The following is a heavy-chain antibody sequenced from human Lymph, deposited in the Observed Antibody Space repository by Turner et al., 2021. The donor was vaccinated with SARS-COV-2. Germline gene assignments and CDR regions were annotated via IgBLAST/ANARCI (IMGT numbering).Heavy chain of an antibody. CDR2: IRWNSGSI. V-gene: IGHV3-9*01. D-gene: IGHD3-16*01. Sequence: EVQLVESGGGLVQPATFLRLSCAASGFTFDDYAMHWVRQAPRKGLEWVSGIRWNSGSIGYADSVKGRFTISRDNAKNSLELQMNSLRAEDTALYYCAKSQFPWDYYYYGMDVWGQGTTVTVSS. CDR3: AKSQFPWDYYYYGMDV. J-gene: IGHJ6*02. CDR1: GFTFDDYA.